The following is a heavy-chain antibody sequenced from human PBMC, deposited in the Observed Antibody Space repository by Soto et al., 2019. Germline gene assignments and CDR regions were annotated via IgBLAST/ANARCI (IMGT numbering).Heavy chain of an antibody. CDR3: ARGLRQLGVTSYHWFDP. CDR2: INHSGST. D-gene: IGHD1-1*01. V-gene: IGHV4-34*01. J-gene: IGHJ5*02. CDR1: GGSFSGYY. Sequence: QVQLQQWGAGLLKPSETLSLTCAVYGGSFSGYYWSWIRQPPGKGLEWIGEINHSGSTNYNPSLKSRVTISVDTSKTQFSLKLSSVTAADTAVYYCARGLRQLGVTSYHWFDPWGQGTLVTVSS.